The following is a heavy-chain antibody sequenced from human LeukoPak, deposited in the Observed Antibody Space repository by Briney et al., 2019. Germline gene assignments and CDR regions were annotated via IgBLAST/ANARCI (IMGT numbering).Heavy chain of an antibody. V-gene: IGHV4-59*12. Sequence: NPSETLSLTCTVSGGSISSYYWSWIRQPPGKGLEWIGYIYYSGSTNYNPSLKSRVTISVDTSKNQFSLKLSSVTAADTAVYYCARGLGSTMIVGNALDYWGQGTLVTVSS. J-gene: IGHJ4*02. D-gene: IGHD3-22*01. CDR2: IYYSGST. CDR1: GGSISSYY. CDR3: ARGLGSTMIVGNALDY.